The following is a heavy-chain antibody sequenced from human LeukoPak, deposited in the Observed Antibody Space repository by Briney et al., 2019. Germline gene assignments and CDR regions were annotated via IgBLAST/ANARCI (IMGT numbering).Heavy chain of an antibody. D-gene: IGHD5-18*01. CDR3: AMTQYTDEDLDEYYMDV. V-gene: IGHV4-4*07. Sequence: SETLSLPCTVSSGPIVRYYWTWTPDPAEKGLQCIGHFLSGGITNYNRSLKSRVTISLDKSKNHDSLRLTSVTAADTAVYFCAMTQYTDEDLDEYYMDVWGKGTAVTVSS. J-gene: IGHJ6*03. CDR2: FLSGGIT. CDR1: SGPIVRYY.